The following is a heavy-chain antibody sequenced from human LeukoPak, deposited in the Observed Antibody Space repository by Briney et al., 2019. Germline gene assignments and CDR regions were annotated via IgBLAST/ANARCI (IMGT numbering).Heavy chain of an antibody. J-gene: IGHJ4*02. CDR1: GGTFSSYA. V-gene: IGHV1-69*13. CDR2: IIPIFGTA. CDR3: ARDPGGTWGFDY. D-gene: IGHD7-27*01. Sequence: SVKVSCKASGGTFSSYAISWVRQAPGQGLEWMGGIIPIFGTANYAQKFQGRVTITADESTSTAYMELSSLRSEDTAVYYCARDPGGTWGFDYWGQGALVTVSS.